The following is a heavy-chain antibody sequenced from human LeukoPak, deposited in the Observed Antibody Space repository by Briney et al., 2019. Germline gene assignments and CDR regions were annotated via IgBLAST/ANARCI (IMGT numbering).Heavy chain of an antibody. CDR2: ISSSSSYI. V-gene: IGHV3-21*01. CDR3: AKQRLAYYYDSSGYYISDY. Sequence: GGSLRLSCAASGFTFSSYSMNWVRQAPGKGLEWVPSISSSSSYIYYAGSVKGRFTISRDNAKNSLYLQMNSLRAEDTAVYYCAKQRLAYYYDSSGYYISDYWGQGTLVTVSS. D-gene: IGHD3-22*01. CDR1: GFTFSSYS. J-gene: IGHJ4*02.